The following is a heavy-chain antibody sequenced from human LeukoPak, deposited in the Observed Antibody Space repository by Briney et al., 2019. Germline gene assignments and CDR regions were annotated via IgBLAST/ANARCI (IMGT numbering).Heavy chain of an antibody. J-gene: IGHJ4*02. CDR2: INPKSGGT. V-gene: IGHV1-2*02. CDR1: GYTFTGYY. Sequence: GASVKVSCKASGYTFTGYYMHWVRQAPGQGLEWMGWINPKSGGTKYAQKFQGRVTMTRDTSISTAYMELSSLRSDDTAIYYCARDGLDGYKDYWGQGTPVTVSS. D-gene: IGHD5-24*01. CDR3: ARDGLDGYKDY.